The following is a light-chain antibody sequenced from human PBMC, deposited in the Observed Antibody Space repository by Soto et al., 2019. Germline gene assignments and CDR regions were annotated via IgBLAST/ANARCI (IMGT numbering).Light chain of an antibody. CDR1: RGDVGAYNL. CDR3: NSYTTSSTLV. CDR2: AVT. Sequence: VLTQPASVSGSPGQSITISCTGTRGDVGAYNLVSWYQQHPGKAPKLMIYAVTNRPSGISNRFSGSKSGNTASLTTSGVQAEDEADYYCNSYTTSSTLVFGTGTKV. J-gene: IGLJ1*01. V-gene: IGLV2-14*02.